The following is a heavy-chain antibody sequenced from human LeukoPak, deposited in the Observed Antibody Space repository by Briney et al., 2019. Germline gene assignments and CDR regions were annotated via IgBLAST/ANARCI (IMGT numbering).Heavy chain of an antibody. CDR2: ISSSGSTI. V-gene: IGHV3-48*03. D-gene: IGHD3-10*02. Sequence: GGALRLSCAASGFTFSSYEMSWVRQAPGKGLEWVSYISSSGSTIYYADSVKGRFTISRDNAKNALYLQMNSLSAEDTAVYYCAELGITMIGGVWGKGTTVTIRS. J-gene: IGHJ6*04. CDR1: GFTFSSYE. CDR3: AELGITMIGGV.